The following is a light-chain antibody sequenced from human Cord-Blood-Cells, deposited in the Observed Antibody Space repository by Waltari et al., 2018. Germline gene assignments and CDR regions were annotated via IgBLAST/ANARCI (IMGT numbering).Light chain of an antibody. V-gene: IGKV3-20*01. CDR3: QQYGSSPWT. CDR1: QSVSSSY. Sequence: DIVLRQSPATLSLSPGERAPLSCRASQSVSSSYLAWYQQKPGQAPRLLIYGASSRATGIPDRFSGSGSGTDFTLTISRLEPEDFAVYYCQQYGSSPWTFGQGTKVEIK. J-gene: IGKJ1*01. CDR2: GAS.